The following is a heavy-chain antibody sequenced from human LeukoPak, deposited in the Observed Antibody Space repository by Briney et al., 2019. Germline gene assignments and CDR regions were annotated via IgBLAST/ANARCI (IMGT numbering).Heavy chain of an antibody. CDR1: GFTVSSNY. V-gene: IGHV3-66*01. D-gene: IGHD2-2*01. J-gene: IGHJ4*02. CDR3: ARDRYCTTTRCSDY. Sequence: AGGSLRLSCAASGFTVSSNYMSWVRQAPGKGLEWVSVIYSGGSTYYADSVKGRFTISRDNSKNTLYLQMNSLRAEDTAVYYCARDRYCTTTRCSDYWGQGTLVTVSS. CDR2: IYSGGST.